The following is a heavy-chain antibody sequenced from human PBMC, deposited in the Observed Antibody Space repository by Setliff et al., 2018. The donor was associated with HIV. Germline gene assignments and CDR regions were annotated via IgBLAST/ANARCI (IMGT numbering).Heavy chain of an antibody. Sequence: GGSLRLSCAASGFTFSNYEMNWVRQAPGKGLEWVAVIWYDESNQYYADSVKGRFTISRDISRNTLSLQLNSLRAGDTAVYYCARVFLEWLLYRPDYVMDVWGQGTTVTVSS. CDR2: IWYDESNQ. D-gene: IGHD3-3*01. CDR1: GFTFSNYE. CDR3: ARVFLEWLLYRPDYVMDV. J-gene: IGHJ6*02. V-gene: IGHV3-33*08.